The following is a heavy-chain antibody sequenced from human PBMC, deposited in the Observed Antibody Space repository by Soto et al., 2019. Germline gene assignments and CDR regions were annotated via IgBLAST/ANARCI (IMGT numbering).Heavy chain of an antibody. CDR3: AKDGSSGWTYYYYYGMDV. D-gene: IGHD6-19*01. Sequence: GGSLRLSCAASGFTFISYAMSWVRQAPGKGLEWVSAISGSGGSTYYADSVKGRFTISRDNSKNTLYLQMNSLRAEDTAVYYCAKDGSSGWTYYYYYGMDVWGQGT. J-gene: IGHJ6*01. CDR2: ISGSGGST. V-gene: IGHV3-23*01. CDR1: GFTFISYA.